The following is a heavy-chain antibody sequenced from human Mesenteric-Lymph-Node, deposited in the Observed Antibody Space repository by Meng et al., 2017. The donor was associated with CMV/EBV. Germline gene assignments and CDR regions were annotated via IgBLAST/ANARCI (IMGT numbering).Heavy chain of an antibody. CDR1: DGSIGSSSYY. V-gene: IGHV4-39*07. D-gene: IGHD1-20*01. CDR3: ARVMYNSDAFDI. Sequence: SETLSLTCIVSDGSIGSSSYYWGWIRQPPGKGLEWIGSIYYSGNTNYNPSLRSRVTISVDTSKNQFSLKLSSVTAADTAVYYCARVMYNSDAFDIWGQGTMVTVSS. CDR2: IYYSGNT. J-gene: IGHJ3*02.